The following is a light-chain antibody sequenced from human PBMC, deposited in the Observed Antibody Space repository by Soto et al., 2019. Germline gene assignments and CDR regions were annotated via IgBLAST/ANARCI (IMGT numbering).Light chain of an antibody. V-gene: IGKV1-39*01. Sequence: DIQMTQSPSSLSASVGDRVTMTCRASQSISTYLNWYQQRPGKAPNLLIYSASSLQSGVPSSFSGSGSGTDFTLTISSLQPEDFATYYCQQTYSIPLTFGPGTIVGI. CDR1: QSISTY. CDR2: SAS. J-gene: IGKJ3*01. CDR3: QQTYSIPLT.